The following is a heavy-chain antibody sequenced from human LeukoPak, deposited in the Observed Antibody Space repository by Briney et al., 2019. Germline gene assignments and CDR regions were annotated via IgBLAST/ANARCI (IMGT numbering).Heavy chain of an antibody. D-gene: IGHD3-10*01. J-gene: IGHJ4*02. CDR3: AKDIDESRGAVIDY. Sequence: PGGSLRLSCAASGFTFDDYAMHWVRQAPGKGLEWVSGISWNSGSIGYADSVKGRFTISRDNAKNSLYLQMNSLRAEDTALYYCAKDIDESRGAVIDYWGQGTLVTVSS. V-gene: IGHV3-9*01. CDR1: GFTFDDYA. CDR2: ISWNSGSI.